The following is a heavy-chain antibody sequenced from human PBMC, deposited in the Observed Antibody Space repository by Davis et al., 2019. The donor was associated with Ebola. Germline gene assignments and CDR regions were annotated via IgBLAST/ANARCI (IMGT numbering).Heavy chain of an antibody. CDR1: GYSFTSYW. D-gene: IGHD3-3*01. V-gene: IGHV1-69*13. CDR3: ARDYPFLEWLSLDY. Sequence: AASVKVSCKGSGYSFTSYWIGWVRQAPGQGLEWMGGIIPIFGTANYAQKFQGRVTITADESTSTAYMELSSLRSEDTAVYYCARDYPFLEWLSLDYWGQGTLATVSS. CDR2: IIPIFGTA. J-gene: IGHJ4*02.